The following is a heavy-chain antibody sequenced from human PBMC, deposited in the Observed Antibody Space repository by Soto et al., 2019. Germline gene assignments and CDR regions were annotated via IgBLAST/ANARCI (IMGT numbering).Heavy chain of an antibody. J-gene: IGHJ6*02. Sequence: QMRLVESGGGVVQPGGSLRLSCAASGFTFNYYPMHWVRQAPGKGLEWVAVVSFDGSNKYYADSVKGRFTISKDNSKNTLYLQMNSLRREDKAVYYCARLPGPLVAVLYIYPLDGREAMSDVDVWGQGTTVTVSS. D-gene: IGHD6-19*01. CDR3: ARLPGPLVAVLYIYPLDGREAMSDVDV. V-gene: IGHV3-30-3*01. CDR2: VSFDGSNK. CDR1: GFTFNYYP.